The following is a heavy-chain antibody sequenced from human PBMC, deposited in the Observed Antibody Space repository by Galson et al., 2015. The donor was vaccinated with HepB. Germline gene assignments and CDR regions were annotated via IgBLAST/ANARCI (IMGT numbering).Heavy chain of an antibody. D-gene: IGHD5-24*01. CDR2: VLSSGSA. CDR3: ARLRFERWLQGRGLVDS. V-gene: IGHV4-39*07. J-gene: IGHJ4*02. Sequence: SETLSLTCTVSGDSIGRSSSYWGWIRQPPGKGLEWIGSVLSSGSAYYKSSLRSRISVSPDTSTNQFSLSLRSVTAADTAVYYCARLRFERWLQGRGLVDSWGQGTLVTVSS. CDR1: GDSIGRSSSY.